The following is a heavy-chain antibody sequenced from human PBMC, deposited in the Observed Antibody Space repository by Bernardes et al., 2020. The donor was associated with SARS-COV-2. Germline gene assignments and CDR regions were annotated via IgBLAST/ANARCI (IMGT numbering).Heavy chain of an antibody. D-gene: IGHD3-9*01. J-gene: IGHJ3*01. CDR2: IYPDNSDT. CDR1: GYTFTSYW. CDR3: VKGPIPGYRDAFDV. Sequence: GESLKISCQGSGYTFTSYWIAWVRQMPGKGLEWMASIYPDNSDTTYSPSLQGQVTVSADRSISTVSLQWSTLKASDTAMYYCVKGPIPGYRDAFDVWGQGTLVTVSS. V-gene: IGHV5-51*01.